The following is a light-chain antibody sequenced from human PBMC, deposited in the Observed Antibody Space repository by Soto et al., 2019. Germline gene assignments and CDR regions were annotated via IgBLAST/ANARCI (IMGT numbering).Light chain of an antibody. V-gene: IGKV3-20*01. CDR1: QSVSSR. CDR2: GAS. CDR3: QHYGDSPIT. J-gene: IGKJ5*01. Sequence: EIVLTHAPDTLTLPPSEKSTLSCRASQSVSSRLAWYPQKPGQAPRLLISGASSRATGIPDRFSGSGSGTDFSLTIDRLEPEDFALYYCQHYGDSPITFGQGTRLEI.